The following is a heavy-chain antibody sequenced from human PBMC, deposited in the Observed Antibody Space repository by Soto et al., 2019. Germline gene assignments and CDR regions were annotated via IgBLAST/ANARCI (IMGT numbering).Heavy chain of an antibody. CDR1: GFSFSSYT. CDR2: ISDDGSNK. J-gene: IGHJ6*02. D-gene: IGHD6-13*01. V-gene: IGHV3-30*18. Sequence: VGSLRLSCAASGFSFSSYTMHWVRQAPGKGLEWVTLISDDGSNKKYAESLRGRFTISRDNSENTLCLQMKSLRPEDTAVYYCAKEPYSFTWYASNGLDVWGQGTTVTVPS. CDR3: AKEPYSFTWYASNGLDV.